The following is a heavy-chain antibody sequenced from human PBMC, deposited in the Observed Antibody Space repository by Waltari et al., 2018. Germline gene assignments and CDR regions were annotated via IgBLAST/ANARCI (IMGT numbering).Heavy chain of an antibody. CDR3: ARITIFGVVIQSYYYYMDV. CDR2: IYYSGST. D-gene: IGHD3-3*01. Sequence: QLQLQESGPGLVKPSETLSLTCTVSGGSISSSSYYWGWHRQPPGQGLEWIGSIYYSGSTYYNPSLKSRVTISVDTSKNQFSLKLSSVTAADTAVYYCARITIFGVVIQSYYYYMDVWGKGTTVTVSS. CDR1: GGSISSSSYY. V-gene: IGHV4-39*01. J-gene: IGHJ6*03.